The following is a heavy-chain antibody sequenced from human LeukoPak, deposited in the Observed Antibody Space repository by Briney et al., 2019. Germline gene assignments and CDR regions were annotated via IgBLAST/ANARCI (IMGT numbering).Heavy chain of an antibody. V-gene: IGHV1-69*01. Sequence: SVKVSCKASGGTFSSYAISWVRQAPGQGLEWMGGIIPIFGTANYAQKFQGRVTITADESTSAAYMELSSLRSEDTAVYYCARAQDGGSYYYYYMDVWGKGTTVTVSS. J-gene: IGHJ6*03. CDR1: GGTFSSYA. CDR3: ARAQDGGSYYYYYMDV. D-gene: IGHD4-23*01. CDR2: IIPIFGTA.